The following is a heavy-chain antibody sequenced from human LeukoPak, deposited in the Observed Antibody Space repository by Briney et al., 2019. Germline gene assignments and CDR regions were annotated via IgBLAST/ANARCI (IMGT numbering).Heavy chain of an antibody. CDR1: GFTFSSFA. D-gene: IGHD3-3*01. CDR3: ANRVAQHDS. J-gene: IGHJ5*02. CDR2: IPSSGPIT. Sequence: GGSLRLSCAASGFTFSSFAMSWVRQAPGKGLEWVSGIPSSGPITYYADSVKGRFTISRDNSKNTLYLQMNSLTTEDTGIYYCANRVAQHDSWGQGTLVAVSS. V-gene: IGHV3-23*01.